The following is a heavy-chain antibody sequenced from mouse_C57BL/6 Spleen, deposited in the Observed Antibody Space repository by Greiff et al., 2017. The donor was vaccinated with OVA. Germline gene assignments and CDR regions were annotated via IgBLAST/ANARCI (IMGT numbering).Heavy chain of an antibody. CDR2: IWSDRST. CDR3: ARLICDGYYGYFDV. J-gene: IGHJ1*03. V-gene: IGHV2-6*03. CDR1: GFSLTSYG. D-gene: IGHD2-3*01. Sequence: QVQLKESGPGLVAPSQSLSITCTVSGFSLTSYGVHWVRQPPGKGLEWLVVIWSDRSTTYNSALKSRLSISKDNYKSHVCLKMNSLQTDDTAMYSCARLICDGYYGYFDVWGTGTTVTVSS.